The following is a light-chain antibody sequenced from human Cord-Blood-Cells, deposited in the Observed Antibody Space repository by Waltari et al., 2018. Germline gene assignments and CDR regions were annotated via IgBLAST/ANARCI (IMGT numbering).Light chain of an antibody. CDR1: SSTIGAGYA. CDR3: QSYDSSLSGAWV. CDR2: GTS. Sequence: QSVLPQPPSVSGAPGQRVTISCPGSSSTIGAGYAEQWYKQLLRTAPKLLIYGTSKRPSGVPDLFSGSKSGTSASLAITGLQAEDEADYYCQSYDSSLSGAWVFGRGTKLTVL. V-gene: IGLV1-40*01. J-gene: IGLJ3*02.